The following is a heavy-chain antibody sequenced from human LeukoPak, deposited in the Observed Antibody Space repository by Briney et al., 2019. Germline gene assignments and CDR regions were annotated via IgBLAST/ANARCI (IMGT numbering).Heavy chain of an antibody. CDR3: ARGNYDFWSGSFDY. V-gene: IGHV3-21*01. CDR1: GFTFSSYS. J-gene: IGHJ4*02. Sequence: GGSLRLSCAASGFTFSSYSMNWVRQAPGKGLECVSSISSSSSYIYYADSVKGRFTISRDNAKNSLYLQMNSLRAEDTAVYYCARGNYDFWSGSFDYWGQGTLVTVPS. CDR2: ISSSSSYI. D-gene: IGHD3-3*01.